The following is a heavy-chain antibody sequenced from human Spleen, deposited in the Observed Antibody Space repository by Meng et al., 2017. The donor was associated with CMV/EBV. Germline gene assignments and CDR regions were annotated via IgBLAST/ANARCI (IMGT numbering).Heavy chain of an antibody. CDR2: IYYSGST. J-gene: IGHJ4*02. V-gene: IGHV4-61*01. CDR1: GGSVSSGSYY. CDR3: ARGLRRYSGSYTDDY. Sequence: SETLSLTCTVSGGSVSSGSYYWSWIRQPPGKGLEWIGYIYYSGSTNYNPSLKSRVTISVDTSKNQFSLKLSSVTAADTAVYYCARGLRRYSGSYTDDYWGQGTLVTVSS. D-gene: IGHD1-26*01.